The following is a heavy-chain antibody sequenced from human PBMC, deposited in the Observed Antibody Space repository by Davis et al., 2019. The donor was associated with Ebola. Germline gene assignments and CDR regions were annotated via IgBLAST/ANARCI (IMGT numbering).Heavy chain of an antibody. V-gene: IGHV4-61*01. CDR2: IYYSGST. J-gene: IGHJ6*02. Sequence: SETLSLTCTVSGGSVSSGSYYWSWIRQPPGKGLEWIGYIYYSGSTNYNPSLKSRVTISVDTSKNQFSLKLSSVTAADTAVYYCAREGGGSYDFWSGYYGGYYYYGMDVWGQGTTVTVSS. CDR3: AREGGGSYDFWSGYYGGYYYYGMDV. CDR1: GGSVSSGSYY. D-gene: IGHD3-3*01.